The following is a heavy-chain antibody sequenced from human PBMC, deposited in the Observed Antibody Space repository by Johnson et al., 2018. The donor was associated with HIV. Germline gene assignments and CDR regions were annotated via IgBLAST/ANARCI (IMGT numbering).Heavy chain of an antibody. Sequence: VQLVESGGGLVQPGGSLRLSCAASGFTFDDYGMNWVRQAPGKGLEWVSGINGNGGSTGYADSVKGRFTLSRDNAKNSLYLQMNSLRAEDTALYYCARGLTPLLYDTSPRDAFDIWGQGTVVTVSS. CDR2: INGNGGST. CDR1: GFTFDDYG. CDR3: ARGLTPLLYDTSPRDAFDI. D-gene: IGHD3-22*01. V-gene: IGHV3-20*04. J-gene: IGHJ3*02.